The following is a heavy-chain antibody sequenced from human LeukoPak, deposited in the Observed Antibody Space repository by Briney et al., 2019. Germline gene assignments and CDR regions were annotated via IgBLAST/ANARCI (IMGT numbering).Heavy chain of an antibody. CDR1: GYNFTSPW. Sequence: GESLKISGKGSGYNFTSPWISWVPQMPGKGREWMGRLDPSDSYTNYSPSFQGHVTISADTSISTAFLQWGSLRASDTAIYYCARLRDGSLDYWGQGTLVTVSS. V-gene: IGHV5-10-1*01. J-gene: IGHJ4*02. CDR2: LDPSDSYT. CDR3: ARLRDGSLDY.